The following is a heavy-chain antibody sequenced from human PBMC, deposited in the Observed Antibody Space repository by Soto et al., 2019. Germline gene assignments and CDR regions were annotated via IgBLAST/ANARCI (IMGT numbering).Heavy chain of an antibody. J-gene: IGHJ4*02. CDR1: GFTFSSYA. CDR2: ISGSGGST. Sequence: GGSLRLSCAASGFTFSSYAMSWVRQAPGKGLEWVSAISGSGGSTYYADSVKGRFTISRDNSKTTLYLQMNSLRAEDTAVYYCAKDPLEIQLRPKFYFDYWGQGTLVTVSS. D-gene: IGHD5-18*01. V-gene: IGHV3-23*01. CDR3: AKDPLEIQLRPKFYFDY.